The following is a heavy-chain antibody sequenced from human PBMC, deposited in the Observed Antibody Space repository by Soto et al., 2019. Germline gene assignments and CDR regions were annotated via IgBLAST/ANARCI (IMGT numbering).Heavy chain of an antibody. CDR3: ARESGIVVVPAAKVPDAFDL. Sequence: EVQLVESGGGLVKPGGSLRLSCAASGFTFSSYSMNWVRQAPGKGLEWVSSISSSSSYIYYADSVKGRFTISRDNAKNSLYLKTNSLREEDTTVYYCARESGIVVVPAAKVPDAFDLWGQGTMVTVSS. J-gene: IGHJ3*01. V-gene: IGHV3-21*01. CDR2: ISSSSSYI. CDR1: GFTFSSYS. D-gene: IGHD2-2*01.